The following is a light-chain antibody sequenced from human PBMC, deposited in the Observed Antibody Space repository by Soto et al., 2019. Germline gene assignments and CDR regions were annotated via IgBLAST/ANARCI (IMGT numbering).Light chain of an antibody. Sequence: ETVLTQSPGTLSLSPGERATLSCRASQSVRSSSLAWYQRKPGQAPRLLIYGASSRATGIPDRFSGSGSGTDFTLTISRLEPEDFAVYYCQQYGNSPRTFGQGTKVDIK. V-gene: IGKV3-20*01. CDR2: GAS. CDR1: QSVRSSS. CDR3: QQYGNSPRT. J-gene: IGKJ1*01.